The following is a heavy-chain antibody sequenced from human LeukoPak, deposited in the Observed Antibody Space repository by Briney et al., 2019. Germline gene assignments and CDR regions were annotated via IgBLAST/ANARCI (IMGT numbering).Heavy chain of an antibody. CDR1: GYTFTSYW. V-gene: IGHV5-51*01. CDR2: IYPGDYDT. CDR3: ARLAYGSGSYYGAFDI. D-gene: IGHD3-10*01. J-gene: IGHJ3*02. Sequence: ASVKVSCKASGYTFTSYWIGWVRQMPGKGLEWMGIIYPGDYDTRYSQSFQGQVTISADKSISTAYLQLSSLKASDTAMYYCARLAYGSGSYYGAFDIWGQGTMVTVSS.